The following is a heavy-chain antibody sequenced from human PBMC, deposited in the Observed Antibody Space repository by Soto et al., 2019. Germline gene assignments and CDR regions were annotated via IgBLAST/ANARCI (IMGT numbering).Heavy chain of an antibody. CDR3: ARGPLDYGGNSGFGY. V-gene: IGHV1-46*01. CDR1: GYTYTSYY. D-gene: IGHD4-17*01. J-gene: IGHJ4*02. CDR2: INPSGGST. Sequence: QVQLVQSGAEVTKPGASVKVSWKASGYTYTSYYMHWVRQAPGQGLEWMGIINPSGGSTSYAQKFQGRVTMTRDTSTSTVYMELSSLRSEDTAVYYCARGPLDYGGNSGFGYWGQGTLVTVSS.